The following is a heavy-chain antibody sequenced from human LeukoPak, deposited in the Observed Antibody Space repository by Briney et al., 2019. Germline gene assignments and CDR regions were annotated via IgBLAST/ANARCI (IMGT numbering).Heavy chain of an antibody. J-gene: IGHJ3*02. V-gene: IGHV3-30*02. CDR2: IRYDGSSK. CDR1: GFSFSNYG. CDR3: AKASGVPWADYAFDI. Sequence: GGSLRLSCAASGFSFSNYGMHWVRQAPGKGLEWVAFIRYDGSSKYYADSVKGRFTISRDNSKNTLYLQMNSLRAEDTAVYYCAKASGVPWADYAFDIWGQGTMVTVSS. D-gene: IGHD3-10*01.